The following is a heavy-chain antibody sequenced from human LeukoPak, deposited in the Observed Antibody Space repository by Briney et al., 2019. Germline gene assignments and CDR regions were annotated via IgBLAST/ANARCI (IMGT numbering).Heavy chain of an antibody. CDR2: INRNGVFM. CDR1: GFTFSTYN. Sequence: GGSLRLSCAASGFTFSTYNMIWVRQAPGKGLEWVSSINRNGVFMFYADSVKGRFTISRDNAKNSLYVQMNSLRAEDTAVYYCARARTPELYYDSSGYSAPVGYWGQGTLVTVSS. D-gene: IGHD3-22*01. J-gene: IGHJ4*02. CDR3: ARARTPELYYDSSGYSAPVGY. V-gene: IGHV3-21*01.